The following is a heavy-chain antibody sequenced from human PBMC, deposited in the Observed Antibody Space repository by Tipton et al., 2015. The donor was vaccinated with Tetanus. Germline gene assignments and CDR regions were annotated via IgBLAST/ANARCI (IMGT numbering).Heavy chain of an antibody. J-gene: IGHJ3*02. CDR1: GGSISSYY. D-gene: IGHD3-22*01. CDR3: ARLSSSANAAHAFDI. V-gene: IGHV4-59*08. CDR2: VFYSGST. Sequence: TLSLTCTLSGGSISSYYWSWVRQPPGKGLEWLGYVFYSGSTDLNPSLKSRVTIFVDTSKIQFTLKVSSVTAADTAVDYCARLSSSANAAHAFDIWGQGTMVTVSS.